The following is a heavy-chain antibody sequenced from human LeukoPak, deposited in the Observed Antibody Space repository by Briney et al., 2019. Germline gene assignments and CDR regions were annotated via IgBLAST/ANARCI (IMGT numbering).Heavy chain of an antibody. CDR2: ISHSAIT. Sequence: SETLSLTCAVSGYSISSGYYWGWIRQPPRKGLEWIGSISHSAITYHNPSLKSRVTISIDTSKNQFSLKLSSVTAADTAVYYCASYYASGVSAYNYYGMDVWGKGTTVTVSS. V-gene: IGHV4-38-2*01. CDR1: GYSISSGYY. CDR3: ASYYASGVSAYNYYGMDV. D-gene: IGHD3-10*01. J-gene: IGHJ6*04.